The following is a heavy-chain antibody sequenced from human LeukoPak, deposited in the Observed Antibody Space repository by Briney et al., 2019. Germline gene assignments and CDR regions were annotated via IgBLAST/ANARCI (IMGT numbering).Heavy chain of an antibody. CDR3: ARDGARYDFWSGYGYYFDH. J-gene: IGHJ4*02. CDR2: IYTSGST. CDR1: GGSISSYY. V-gene: IGHV4-4*07. D-gene: IGHD3-3*01. Sequence: PSETLSLTCTVSGGSISSYYWSWIRQPAGKGLEWIGRIYTSGSTNYNPSLKSRVTMSVDTSKNQFSLKLSSVTAADTAVYYCARDGARYDFWSGYGYYFDHWGQGTLVTVSS.